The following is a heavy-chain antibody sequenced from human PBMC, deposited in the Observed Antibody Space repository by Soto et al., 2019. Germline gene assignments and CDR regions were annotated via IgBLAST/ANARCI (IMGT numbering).Heavy chain of an antibody. V-gene: IGHV4-30-4*01. CDR1: GGSISSGDYY. Sequence: QVQLQESGPGLVKPSQTLSLTCTVSGGSISSGDYYWSWIRQPPGKGLEWIGYIYYSGSTYYNPXLKSRVTISVXXSXNXXSLKLSSVTAADTAVYYCARTALNLDDTRPGYFDYWGQGTLVTVSS. D-gene: IGHD6-6*01. CDR2: IYYSGST. CDR3: ARTALNLDDTRPGYFDY. J-gene: IGHJ4*02.